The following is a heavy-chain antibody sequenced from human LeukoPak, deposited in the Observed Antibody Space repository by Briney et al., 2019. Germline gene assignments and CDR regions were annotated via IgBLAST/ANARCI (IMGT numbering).Heavy chain of an antibody. CDR1: GVSISSSNSY. V-gene: IGHV4-39*07. J-gene: IGHJ4*02. D-gene: IGHD6-6*01. CDR2: IYYSGST. Sequence: SETLSLTCTVSGVSISSSNSYWGWIRQPPGKGLEWIGSIYYSGSTNYNPSLKSRATISVDTSKNQFSLKLSSVTAADTAVYYCARGRVIAARPYDYWGQGTLVTVSS. CDR3: ARGRVIAARPYDY.